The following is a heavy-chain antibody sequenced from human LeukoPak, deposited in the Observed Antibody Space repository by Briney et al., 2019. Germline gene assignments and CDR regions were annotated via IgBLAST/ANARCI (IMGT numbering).Heavy chain of an antibody. CDR2: ISNSASTI. V-gene: IGHV3-11*01. J-gene: IGHJ5*02. D-gene: IGHD6-19*01. Sequence: PGGSLRLSCAASGFTFSDYYMSWIRQAPGKGLEWLSYISNSASTIYYPDSVKGRFTISRDNAKNSPYLQQHHLRAEASAVYYGPRDRAYSSGGNWFDPWGQGTLVTVSS. CDR1: GFTFSDYY. CDR3: PRDRAYSSGGNWFDP.